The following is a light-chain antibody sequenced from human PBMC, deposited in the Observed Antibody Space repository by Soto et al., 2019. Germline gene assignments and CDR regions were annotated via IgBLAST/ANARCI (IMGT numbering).Light chain of an antibody. CDR1: SSDFGDYDY. V-gene: IGLV2-8*01. CDR3: SSYAGSSNV. J-gene: IGLJ1*01. Sequence: QSVLTQPASVSGSPGQSITISCTGTSSDFGDYDYVSWYLQHPGKVPKLMIYEVNKRPSGVPDRFSGSKSGNTASLTVSGLQAEDEADYYCSSYAGSSNVFGTGTKLTVL. CDR2: EVN.